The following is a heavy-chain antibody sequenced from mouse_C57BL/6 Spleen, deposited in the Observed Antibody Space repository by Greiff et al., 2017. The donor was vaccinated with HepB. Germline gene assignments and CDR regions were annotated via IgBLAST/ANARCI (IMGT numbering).Heavy chain of an antibody. J-gene: IGHJ2*01. V-gene: IGHV1-80*01. CDR2: IYPGDGDT. CDR3: ARSAYYYGSSLFDY. CDR1: GYAFSSYW. D-gene: IGHD1-1*01. Sequence: QVQLQQSGAELVKPGASVKISCKASGYAFSSYWMNWVKQRPGKGLEWIGQIYPGDGDTNYNGKFKGKATLTADKSSSTAYMQLSSLTSEDSAVYFCARSAYYYGSSLFDYWGQGTTLTVSS.